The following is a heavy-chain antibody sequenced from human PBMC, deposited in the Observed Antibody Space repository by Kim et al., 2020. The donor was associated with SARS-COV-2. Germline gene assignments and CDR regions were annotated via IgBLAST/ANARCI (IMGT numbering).Heavy chain of an antibody. Sequence: SYSPYFQGQVTISADKSISTAYLQWGSLKASDTAMYYCARRRDGYSPFDYWGQGTLVTVSS. CDR3: ARRRDGYSPFDY. D-gene: IGHD4-4*01. J-gene: IGHJ4*02. V-gene: IGHV5-51*01.